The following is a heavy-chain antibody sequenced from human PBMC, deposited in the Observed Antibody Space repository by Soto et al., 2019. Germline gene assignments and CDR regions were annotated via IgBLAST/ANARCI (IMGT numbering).Heavy chain of an antibody. Sequence: GGSLRLSCVASGFTLRNYWMAWVRQTPGKGLEFVANIRQDGDEINYVDSVKGRFTISRDNAKNSLFLQMNSLRDEDTAVYYCGTDEWGGAFDIGGQGTMVTVSS. V-gene: IGHV3-7*04. CDR2: IRQDGDEI. D-gene: IGHD3-10*01. J-gene: IGHJ3*02. CDR1: GFTLRNYW. CDR3: GTDEWGGAFDI.